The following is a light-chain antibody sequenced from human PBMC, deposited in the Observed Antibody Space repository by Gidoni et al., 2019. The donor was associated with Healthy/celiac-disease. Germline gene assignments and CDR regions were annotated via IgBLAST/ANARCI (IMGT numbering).Light chain of an antibody. J-gene: IGLJ1*01. CDR2: EVS. CDR3: SSYAGSIWV. Sequence: QSALTQPPSASGSPGQSVTISCTGTSSDVGGYNYVSWYQQHPGKAPKLMIYEVSKRPSGVPDRFSGSKSGNTASLTVSGLQAEDEADYYCSSYAGSIWVFGTWTKVTVL. CDR1: SSDVGGYNY. V-gene: IGLV2-8*01.